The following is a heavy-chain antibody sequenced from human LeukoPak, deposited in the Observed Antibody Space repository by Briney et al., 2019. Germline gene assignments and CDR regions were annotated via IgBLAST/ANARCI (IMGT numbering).Heavy chain of an antibody. Sequence: GASVRVSCKASGYTFTRYHLHWVRQAPGQGLEWMGIINPGGGSTRYAQKFQGRVTMTTDTSTSTVYMELSSLTSEDTAVYSCARGNGFWAPLSYWGQGTLVTVSS. D-gene: IGHD3-10*01. CDR1: GYTFTRYH. V-gene: IGHV1-46*01. CDR3: ARGNGFWAPLSY. J-gene: IGHJ4*02. CDR2: INPGGGST.